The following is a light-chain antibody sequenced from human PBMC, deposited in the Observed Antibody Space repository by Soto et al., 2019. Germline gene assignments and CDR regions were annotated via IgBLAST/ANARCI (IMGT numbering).Light chain of an antibody. CDR1: SSDVGSYNL. V-gene: IGLV2-23*01. J-gene: IGLJ1*01. CDR2: EGS. CDR3: CSYAGSRIYV. Sequence: QSALTQPASVSGSPGQSITISCSGTSSDVGSYNLVSWYQQHPGKAPKLMIYEGSKRPSGVSNRFSGSKSGNTASLTISGRQAEDEDDYYCCSYAGSRIYVFGTGTKLTVL.